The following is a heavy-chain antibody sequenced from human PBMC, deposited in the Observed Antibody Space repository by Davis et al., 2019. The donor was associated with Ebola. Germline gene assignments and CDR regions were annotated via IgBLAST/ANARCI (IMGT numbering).Heavy chain of an antibody. CDR2: FYYSGST. CDR3: ARLGGGFSLVDQ. Sequence: SETLSLTCAVYGGSFSGYYWGWIRQPPGKGLEWIGYFYYSGSTNYNPSLRSRVTISVDTSKNQFSLSLSSVTAADTAVYYCARLGGGFSLVDQWGQGTLVTVSS. J-gene: IGHJ4*02. V-gene: IGHV4-59*08. CDR1: GGSFSGYY. D-gene: IGHD4-23*01.